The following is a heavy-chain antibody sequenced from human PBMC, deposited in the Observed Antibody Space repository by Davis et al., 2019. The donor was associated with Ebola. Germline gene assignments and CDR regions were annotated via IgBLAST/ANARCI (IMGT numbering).Heavy chain of an antibody. CDR2: ISSSGSTI. V-gene: IGHV3-48*04. D-gene: IGHD1-26*01. J-gene: IGHJ4*02. CDR3: ARARIVGATDY. CDR1: GFTFSSYA. Sequence: GESLKISCAASGFTFSSYAMSWVRQAPGKGLEWVSYISSSGSTIYYPDSVKGRFTISRDNANNSLYLQMNSLRAEDTAVYYCARARIVGATDYWGQGNLVTVSS.